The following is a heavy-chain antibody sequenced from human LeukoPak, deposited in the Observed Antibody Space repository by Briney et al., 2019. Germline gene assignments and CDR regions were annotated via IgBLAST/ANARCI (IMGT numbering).Heavy chain of an antibody. CDR2: IDPNSGGT. CDR3: ATPSSSSWYGFDP. Sequence: GASVKVSCKTSGYTFTGYYIHWVGQAPGQWLEWMGWIDPNSGGTNYAQKSQGRVTMTRDTSISTAYMELSRLTSADTAVYRCATPSSSSWYGFDPWGQGTLFTVSS. D-gene: IGHD6-13*01. CDR1: GYTFTGYY. V-gene: IGHV1-2*02. J-gene: IGHJ5*02.